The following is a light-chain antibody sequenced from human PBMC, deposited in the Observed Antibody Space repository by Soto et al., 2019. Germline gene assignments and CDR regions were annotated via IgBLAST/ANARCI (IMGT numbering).Light chain of an antibody. CDR3: QQYNTYSWT. V-gene: IGKV3-11*01. Sequence: EIVLTQSPATLSLSPWERATLSCRASQSVSSYLVWYQQKPGQAPRLLIYDASNRATGIPARFSGSGSGTDFTLTISSLQPEDVATYYCQQYNTYSWTFGQGTKVDNK. CDR1: QSVSSY. J-gene: IGKJ1*01. CDR2: DAS.